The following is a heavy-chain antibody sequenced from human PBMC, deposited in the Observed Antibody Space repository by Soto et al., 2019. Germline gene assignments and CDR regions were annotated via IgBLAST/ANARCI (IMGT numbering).Heavy chain of an antibody. CDR2: IKQDGSEK. D-gene: IGHD2-15*01. CDR3: ARDGRGRYCSGGSCYSGSYYYGMDV. CDR1: GFTFSAYY. Sequence: GGSLRLSCAASGFTFSAYYMSWIRQAPGKGLEWVANIKQDGSEKYYVDSVKGRFTISRDNAKNSLYLQMNSLRAEDTAVYYCARDGRGRYCSGGSCYSGSYYYGMDVWGQGTTVTVSS. J-gene: IGHJ6*02. V-gene: IGHV3-7*01.